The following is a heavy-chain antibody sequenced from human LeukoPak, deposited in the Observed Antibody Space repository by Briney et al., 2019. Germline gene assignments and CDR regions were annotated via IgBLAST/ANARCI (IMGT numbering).Heavy chain of an antibody. CDR2: IKQDGSEK. D-gene: IGHD1-26*01. Sequence: PGGSLRLSXAASGFTFSNYWMTSVRQAPGKGLEWLANIKQDGSEKYYVDSVKGRFTISRDNAKNSLFLQMNSLRAEDTAVYYCARSGKWEPYDYWGQGTLVTVSS. CDR3: ARSGKWEPYDY. CDR1: GFTFSNYW. V-gene: IGHV3-7*01. J-gene: IGHJ4*02.